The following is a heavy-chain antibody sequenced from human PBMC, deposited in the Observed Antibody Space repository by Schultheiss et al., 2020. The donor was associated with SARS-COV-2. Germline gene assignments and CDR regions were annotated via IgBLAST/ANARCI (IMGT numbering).Heavy chain of an antibody. CDR1: GGSMSSSNYY. V-gene: IGHV4-61*01. J-gene: IGHJ4*02. Sequence: SETLSLTCTVSGGSMSSSNYYWSWIRQHPGKGLEWIGYIYYSGSTNYNPSLKSRVTISVDKSKNQFSLKLSSVTAADTAVYYCARDPGSSSWNEVVFDYWGQGTLVTVSS. CDR2: IYYSGST. D-gene: IGHD6-13*01. CDR3: ARDPGSSSWNEVVFDY.